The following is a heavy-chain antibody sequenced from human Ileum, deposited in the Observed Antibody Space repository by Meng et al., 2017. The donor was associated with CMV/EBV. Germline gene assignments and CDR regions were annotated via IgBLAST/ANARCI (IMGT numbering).Heavy chain of an antibody. Sequence: GESLKISCAASGFTFSSYAMHWVRQAPGKGLEWVAVISYDGSNKYYADSVKGRFTISRDNSKNTLYLQMNSLRAEDTAVYYCARRYGITMVRGVITDYYYYGMDVWGQGTTVTVSS. CDR1: GFTFSSYA. CDR2: ISYDGSNK. CDR3: ARRYGITMVRGVITDYYYYGMDV. V-gene: IGHV3-30-3*01. D-gene: IGHD3-10*01. J-gene: IGHJ6*02.